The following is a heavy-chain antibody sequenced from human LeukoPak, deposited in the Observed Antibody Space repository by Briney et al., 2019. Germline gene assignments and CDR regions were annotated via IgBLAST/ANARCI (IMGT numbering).Heavy chain of an antibody. CDR3: ARDMTTQGSREGIFDY. V-gene: IGHV1-46*01. CDR2: INPSGGST. D-gene: IGHD3-10*01. J-gene: IGHJ4*02. CDR1: GYTFTSYY. Sequence: ASVKVSCKASGYTFTSYYMHWVRQAPGQGLEWMGIINPSGGSTSYAQKFQGRVTMTRDTSTSTVYMELSSLRSEDTAVYYCARDMTTQGSREGIFDYWGQGTLVTVSS.